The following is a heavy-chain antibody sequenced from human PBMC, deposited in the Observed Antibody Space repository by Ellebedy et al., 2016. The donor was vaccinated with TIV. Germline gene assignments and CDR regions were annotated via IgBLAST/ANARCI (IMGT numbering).Heavy chain of an antibody. D-gene: IGHD3-10*01. J-gene: IGHJ6*02. CDR3: ARDRLYYYGSGSYEYYYYGMDV. V-gene: IGHV1-69*13. CDR1: GGTFSSYA. CDR2: IIPIFGTA. Sequence: SVKVSXXASGGTFSSYAISWVRQAPGQGLEWMGGIIPIFGTANYAQKFQGRVTITADESTSTAYMELSSLRSEDTAVYYCARDRLYYYGSGSYEYYYYGMDVWGQGTTVTVSS.